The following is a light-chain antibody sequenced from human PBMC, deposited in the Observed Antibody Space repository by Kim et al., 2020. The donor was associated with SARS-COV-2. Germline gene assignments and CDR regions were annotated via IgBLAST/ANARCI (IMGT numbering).Light chain of an antibody. CDR1: QSLVYSDGNTY. V-gene: IGKV2-30*01. CDR2: KVS. CDR3: MKGTHWPIT. J-gene: IGKJ5*01. Sequence: DVVMTQSPLSLPVTLGQPASISCRSSQSLVYSDGNTYLNWFQQRPGQSPRRLIYKVSNRDSGVPDRFSGSGSGTDFTLKISRVEAEDVGVYYCMKGTHWPITFGKGTRLEIK.